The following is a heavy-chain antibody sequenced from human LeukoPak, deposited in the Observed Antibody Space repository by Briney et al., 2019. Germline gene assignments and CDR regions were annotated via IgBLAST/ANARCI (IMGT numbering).Heavy chain of an antibody. J-gene: IGHJ4*02. CDR1: DFTFSGSW. Sequence: GGSLRLSCAVSDFTFSGSWMHWVRQAPGKGLVWVSHIVGDGSGATYADSVKGRFTVSRDNAKSTLYLQMNSLRAEDTAVYYCARDRPGGSSLDYWGQGILVTVSS. D-gene: IGHD6-13*01. V-gene: IGHV3-74*01. CDR3: ARDRPGGSSLDY. CDR2: IVGDGSGA.